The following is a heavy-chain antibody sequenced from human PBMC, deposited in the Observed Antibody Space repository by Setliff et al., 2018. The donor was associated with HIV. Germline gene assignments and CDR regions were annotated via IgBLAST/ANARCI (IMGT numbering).Heavy chain of an antibody. CDR3: AKGPKYRDIAYHFES. CDR1: GVSLNYYA. CDR2: IGGSSGRT. Sequence: GESLKISCVTPGVSLNYYAFSWVRQAPGRGLEWVSTIGGSSGRTDYAHSVKGRFTISRDLSTSMVFLQMDSLRAEDTALYYCAKGPKYRDIAYHFESWGPGTQVTVS. J-gene: IGHJ4*02. D-gene: IGHD4-17*01. V-gene: IGHV3-23*01.